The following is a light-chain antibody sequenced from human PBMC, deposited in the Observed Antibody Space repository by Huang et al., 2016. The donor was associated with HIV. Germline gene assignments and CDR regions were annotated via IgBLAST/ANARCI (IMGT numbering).Light chain of an antibody. J-gene: IGKJ2*03. CDR1: QGIRND. CDR3: LHDFNYPYS. CDR2: GAS. Sequence: ATQMTQFPSSLSASVGDRVIITCRASQGIRNDLGWYQQKPGEAPKVLIYGASTLQSGVPSRFSGRGSGTDFTLTISNLQPEDFATYYCLHDFNYPYSFGQGTKLEIK. V-gene: IGKV1-6*01.